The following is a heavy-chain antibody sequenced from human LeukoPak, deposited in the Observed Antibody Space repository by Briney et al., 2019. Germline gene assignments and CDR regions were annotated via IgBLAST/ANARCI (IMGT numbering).Heavy chain of an antibody. CDR3: ARDVQQLVPPPYYYYYYYMDV. CDR2: IYSSGTT. Sequence: SETLSLTCTVSGGSINNYYWSWIRQSAGKGLEWIGRIYSSGTTNYNPSLKSRVIMSVDTSKNQLSLKLSSVTAADTAVYYCARDVQQLVPPPYYYYYYYMDVWGKGTTVTVSS. J-gene: IGHJ6*03. CDR1: GGSINNYY. V-gene: IGHV4-4*07. D-gene: IGHD6-13*01.